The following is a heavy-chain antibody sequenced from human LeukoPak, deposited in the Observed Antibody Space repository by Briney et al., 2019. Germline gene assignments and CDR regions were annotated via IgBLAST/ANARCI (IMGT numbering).Heavy chain of an antibody. Sequence: SETLSLTCTVSGGSISSGGYYWSWIRQHPGKGLEWIGYIYYSGSTYYHPSLKSRVTISVDTSKNQFSQKLSSVTAADTAKWMCVSGHSDRRWLVPGSFDYWGQGTLVTVSS. V-gene: IGHV4-31*02. CDR2: IYYSGST. J-gene: IGHJ4*02. CDR3: VSGHSDRRWLVPGSFDY. CDR1: GGSISSGGYY. D-gene: IGHD6-19*01.